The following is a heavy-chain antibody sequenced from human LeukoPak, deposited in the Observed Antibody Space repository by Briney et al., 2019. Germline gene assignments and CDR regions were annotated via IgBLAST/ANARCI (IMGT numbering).Heavy chain of an antibody. Sequence: PEGSLRLSCAASGFTFSSYWMSWVRQAPGKGLEWVANIKHDGSAKYYVDSVKGRFTISRDNAKNSLYLQMNSLRAEDTAVYYCARDSQYYYDSSGYSDYWGQGTLVTVSS. V-gene: IGHV3-7*01. CDR2: IKHDGSAK. J-gene: IGHJ4*02. CDR1: GFTFSSYW. D-gene: IGHD3-22*01. CDR3: ARDSQYYYDSSGYSDY.